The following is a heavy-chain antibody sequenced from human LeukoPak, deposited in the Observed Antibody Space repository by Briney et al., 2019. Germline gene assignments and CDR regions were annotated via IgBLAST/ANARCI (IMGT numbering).Heavy chain of an antibody. J-gene: IGHJ4*02. D-gene: IGHD3-16*01. Sequence: PSETLSLTCTVSGGSISSYYWRWIRQPPGKGLGWIGYIYYSGSTNYNPSLESRVTISVDTSKNQFSLKLSSVTAADTGVYYCARDGIGGEPSYFDYWGQGTLVTVSS. CDR3: ARDGIGGEPSYFDY. V-gene: IGHV4-59*13. CDR1: GGSISSYY. CDR2: IYYSGST.